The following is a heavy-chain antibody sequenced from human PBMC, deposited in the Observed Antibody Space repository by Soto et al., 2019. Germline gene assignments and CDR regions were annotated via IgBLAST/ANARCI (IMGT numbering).Heavy chain of an antibody. CDR1: GYTFINYG. D-gene: IGHD1-26*01. V-gene: IGHV1-18*01. Sequence: QVQLVQSGAEVKKPGASVRVSCKTSGYTFINYGITWVRQAPGQGLEWMGWLSAYNGDTSSSEKLKDRFTMTTDTSTNTVYMDLRSLTSDATAVYYCARWSAIVGGAEALDVWGQGTMVIVSS. CDR2: LSAYNGDT. J-gene: IGHJ3*01. CDR3: ARWSAIVGGAEALDV.